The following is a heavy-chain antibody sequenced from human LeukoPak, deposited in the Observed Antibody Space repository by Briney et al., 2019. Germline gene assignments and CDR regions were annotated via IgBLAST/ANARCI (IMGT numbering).Heavy chain of an antibody. J-gene: IGHJ3*02. CDR3: ARRGILQSQIRAFDI. D-gene: IGHD1-14*01. CDR2: IYYSGST. CDR1: GGSISSGDYY. V-gene: IGHV4-30-4*01. Sequence: SETLSLTCTVSGGSISSGDYYWSWIRQPPGKGLEWIGYIYYSGSTYYNPSLKSRVTISVDTSKNQFSLKLSSVTAADTAVYYCARRGILQSQIRAFDIWAKGQWSPSLQ.